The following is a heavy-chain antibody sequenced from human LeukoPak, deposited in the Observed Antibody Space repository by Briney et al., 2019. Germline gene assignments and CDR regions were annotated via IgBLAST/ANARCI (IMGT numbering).Heavy chain of an antibody. V-gene: IGHV1-69*01. CDR2: IIPIFGTA. D-gene: IGHD3-22*01. J-gene: IGHJ2*01. CDR3: ARECYYDSSGYLYWCFDL. Sequence: WASVKVSCKASGGTFSSYAISWVRQAPGQGLEWMGGIIPIFGTANYAQKFQGRVTITADESTSTAYMELSSLRSEDTAVYYCARECYYDSSGYLYWCFDLWGRGTLVTVSS. CDR1: GGTFSSYA.